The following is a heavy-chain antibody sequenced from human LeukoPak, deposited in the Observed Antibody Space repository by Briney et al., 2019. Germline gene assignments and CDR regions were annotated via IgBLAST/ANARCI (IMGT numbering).Heavy chain of an antibody. D-gene: IGHD3-10*02. V-gene: IGHV1-2*02. Sequence: SVKVSCKASGYTFTGYYLHWVRQAPGQGLEWMGWINPNSGDTNYAQKFQGRVTMTRDTSINTAYMELSRLRSDDTAVYHCAGDLTMFVVVPGHWGQGTLVTVSS. J-gene: IGHJ4*02. CDR3: AGDLTMFVVVPGH. CDR2: INPNSGDT. CDR1: GYTFTGYY.